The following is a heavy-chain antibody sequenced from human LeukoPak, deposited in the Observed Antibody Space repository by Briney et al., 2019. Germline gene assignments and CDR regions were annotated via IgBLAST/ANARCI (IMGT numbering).Heavy chain of an antibody. J-gene: IGHJ4*02. D-gene: IGHD2-21*02. V-gene: IGHV4-61*01. Sequence: PSETLSLTCTVSGDSVSSGNYYWSWIRQPPGKGLEWIGFMSNSGHTDSTPSLKSRVTISLDTSKNQFSLKLNSVTAADTAVYYCASGRGVVTAFDYWGQGTLVSVSS. CDR2: MSNSGHT. CDR1: GDSVSSGNYY. CDR3: ASGRGVVTAFDY.